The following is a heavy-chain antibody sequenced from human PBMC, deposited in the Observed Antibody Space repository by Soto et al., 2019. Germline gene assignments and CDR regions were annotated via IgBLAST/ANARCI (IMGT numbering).Heavy chain of an antibody. J-gene: IGHJ4*02. Sequence: QVTLKESGPVLVKPTETLTLTCTVSGVSLTNGRMGVSWIRQPPGKALEWLAHIFSDDKKSYSTSLKSRLTIPKDTSKSQVVLTMTNMDPVDTGTYYCARILPIVGATYFDYWGQGTLVTVSS. V-gene: IGHV2-26*01. CDR3: ARILPIVGATYFDY. CDR2: IFSDDKK. D-gene: IGHD1-26*01. CDR1: GVSLTNGRMG.